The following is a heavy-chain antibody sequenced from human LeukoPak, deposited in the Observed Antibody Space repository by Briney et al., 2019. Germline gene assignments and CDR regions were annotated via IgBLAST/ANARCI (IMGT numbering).Heavy chain of an antibody. D-gene: IGHD3-22*01. Sequence: PSQTLSLTCTVSGGSVSSGGYYWSWIRQCPGKGLEWIGYIYYSGSTYYNPSLKSRVTISVDKPKRQFSLKLSSVTAADTAVYYCAGNYYDSSGYYYWGQGTLVTVSS. CDR2: IYYSGST. V-gene: IGHV4-31*03. CDR3: AGNYYDSSGYYY. CDR1: GGSVSSGGYY. J-gene: IGHJ4*02.